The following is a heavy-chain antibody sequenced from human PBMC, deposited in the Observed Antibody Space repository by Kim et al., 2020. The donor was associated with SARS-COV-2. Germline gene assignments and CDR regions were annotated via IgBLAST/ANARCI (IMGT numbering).Heavy chain of an antibody. CDR2: IKDDGSQT. J-gene: IGHJ4*02. CDR1: GFTFSLYW. D-gene: IGHD2-2*01. Sequence: GGSLRLSCAASGFTFSLYWMTWLRQAPGKGLEWVANIKDDGSQTYYVDSVKGRFTLSRDNVKNSLFLQMNSLRAEDTAVYYCARICYGTNCPFDYWGQGTLVTVSS. V-gene: IGHV3-7*03. CDR3: ARICYGTNCPFDY.